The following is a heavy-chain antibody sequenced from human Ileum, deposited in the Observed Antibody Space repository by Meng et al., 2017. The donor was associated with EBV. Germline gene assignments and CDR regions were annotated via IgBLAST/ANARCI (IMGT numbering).Heavy chain of an antibody. CDR2: IYHSGST. D-gene: IGHD6-19*01. CDR3: ARVGQWLPIDY. Sequence: AQLQESVPGLVKPSGTLSLTGSGSGGSISSSNWWSWVRQPPGKGLEWIGEIYHSGSTNYNPFLKSRVTISVDKSKNQFSLNLSSVTAADTAVYYCARVGQWLPIDYWGQGTLVTVSS. CDR1: GGSISSSNW. J-gene: IGHJ4*02. V-gene: IGHV4-4*02.